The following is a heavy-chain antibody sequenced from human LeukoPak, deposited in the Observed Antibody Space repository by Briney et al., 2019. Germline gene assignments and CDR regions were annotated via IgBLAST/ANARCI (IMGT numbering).Heavy chain of an antibody. CDR3: ARGRGDY. Sequence: QPGGSLRLSCAASGFIFSTSWMSWVRQAPGKGLEWVANIKQDGSEKSYVDSVKGRFTISRDNAKNSLYLQMNSLRAEDTPVYYCARGRGDYWGQGTLVTVSS. J-gene: IGHJ4*02. CDR1: GFIFSTSW. CDR2: IKQDGSEK. V-gene: IGHV3-7*01.